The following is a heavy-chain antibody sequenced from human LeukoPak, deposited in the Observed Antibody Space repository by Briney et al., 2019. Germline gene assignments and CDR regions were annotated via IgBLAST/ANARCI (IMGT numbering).Heavy chain of an antibody. J-gene: IGHJ3*02. CDR1: GYTLTGYY. D-gene: IGHD3-10*01. CDR3: ARSILTPYYYGSYAFDI. CDR2: INPNSGGT. Sequence: ASVKVSCKASGYTLTGYYMHWVRQAPGQGLEWMGWINPNSGGTNYAQKFQGRVTMTRDTSISTAYMELSRLRSDDTAVYYCARSILTPYYYGSYAFDIWGQGTMVTVSS. V-gene: IGHV1-2*02.